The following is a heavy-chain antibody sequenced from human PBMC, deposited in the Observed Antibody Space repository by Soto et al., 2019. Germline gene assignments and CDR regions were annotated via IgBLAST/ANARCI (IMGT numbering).Heavy chain of an antibody. CDR2: INPNSGGT. J-gene: IGHJ1*01. CDR3: ARSYGDLPAEYFQH. V-gene: IGHV1-2*04. Sequence: ASVKVSCKASGYTFTGYYMHWVRQALGQGLEWMGWINPNSGGTNYAQKFQGWVTMTRDTSISTAYMELSRLRSDDTAVYYCARSYGDLPAEYFQHWGQGTLVTVSS. D-gene: IGHD4-17*01. CDR1: GYTFTGYY.